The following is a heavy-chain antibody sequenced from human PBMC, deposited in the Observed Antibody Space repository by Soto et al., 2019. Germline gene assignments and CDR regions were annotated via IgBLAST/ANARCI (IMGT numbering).Heavy chain of an antibody. V-gene: IGHV1-18*01. D-gene: IGHD2-2*01. Sequence: GASVKVSCKASGYTFTSYGISWVRQAPGQGLEWMGWISAYNGNTNYAQKLQGRVTMTTDTSTSTAYMELRSLRSDDTAVYYCARDPRPIVPAAMGVVLGFDYWGQGTLVTVSS. CDR2: ISAYNGNT. J-gene: IGHJ4*02. CDR1: GYTFTSYG. CDR3: ARDPRPIVPAAMGVVLGFDY.